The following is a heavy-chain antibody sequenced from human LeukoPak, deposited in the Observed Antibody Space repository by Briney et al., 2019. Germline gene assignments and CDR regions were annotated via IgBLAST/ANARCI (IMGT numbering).Heavy chain of an antibody. V-gene: IGHV3-11*01. D-gene: IGHD3-16*01. Sequence: GGSLRLSCAASGFTFSDYYMSWIRQAPGKGLEWLSYISNSGSSVYYADSVKGRFTISRDNAENSLYLQMNSMRAEDTAVYYCNTDSLVLNYWGQGTLVTVSS. CDR2: ISNSGSSV. CDR1: GFTFSDYY. J-gene: IGHJ4*02. CDR3: NTDSLVLNY.